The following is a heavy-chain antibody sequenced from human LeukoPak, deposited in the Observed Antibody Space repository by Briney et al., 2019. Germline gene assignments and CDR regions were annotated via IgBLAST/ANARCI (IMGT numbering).Heavy chain of an antibody. J-gene: IGHJ6*02. CDR1: GGSVSSGSYY. Sequence: ASETLSLTCIVSGGSVSSGSYYWSWIRQPPGKGLEWIGYIYNSVRTNYNPSLKSRVTISVDTSKNQLSLKLSPVTAADTAVYFCVRDLVATIDHYYYGMDVWGQGTTVTVSS. V-gene: IGHV4-61*01. D-gene: IGHD5-12*01. CDR2: IYNSVRT. CDR3: VRDLVATIDHYYYGMDV.